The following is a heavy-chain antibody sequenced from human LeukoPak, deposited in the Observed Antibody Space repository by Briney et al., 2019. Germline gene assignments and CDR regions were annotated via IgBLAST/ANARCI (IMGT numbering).Heavy chain of an antibody. CDR1: GFTFSDYY. D-gene: IGHD6-19*01. J-gene: IGHJ4*02. Sequence: PGGSLRLSCAASGFTFSDYYMSWIRQAPGKGLEWVSYISSSSSYTNYADSVKGRFTISRDNAKNSLYLQMNSLRAEDTAVYYCARMYSSGWEAPFDYWGQGTLVTVSS. V-gene: IGHV3-11*03. CDR3: ARMYSSGWEAPFDY. CDR2: ISSSSSYT.